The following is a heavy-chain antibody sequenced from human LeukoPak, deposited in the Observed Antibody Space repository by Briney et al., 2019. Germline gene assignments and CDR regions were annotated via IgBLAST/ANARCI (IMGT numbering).Heavy chain of an antibody. J-gene: IGHJ4*02. V-gene: IGHV3-66*01. Sequence: GGSLRLSCVGSGFTMSNTYMSWVRQAPGKGLEWVSVVYVGGNTNYADSVKGRFTLPRDTSKNTLHLQMNSLRAEDTAVYFCARGLNTGYYAPWSFDSWGQGTLVTVSS. CDR3: ARGLNTGYYAPWSFDS. CDR2: VYVGGNT. D-gene: IGHD3-9*01. CDR1: GFTMSNTY.